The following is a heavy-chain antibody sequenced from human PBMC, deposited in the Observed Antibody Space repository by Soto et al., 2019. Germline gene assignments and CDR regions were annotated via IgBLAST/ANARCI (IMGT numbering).Heavy chain of an antibody. CDR1: GGSFSGYY. CDR3: ARGPTMVRKYYYFDY. CDR2: INHSGST. Sequence: PSETLSLTCAVYGGSFSGYYWSWIRQPPGKGLEWIGEINHSGSTNYNPSIKSRVTISVDTSKNQFSLKLSSVTAADTAVYYCARGPTMVRKYYYFDYWGQGTLVTVSS. D-gene: IGHD3-10*01. V-gene: IGHV4-34*01. J-gene: IGHJ4*02.